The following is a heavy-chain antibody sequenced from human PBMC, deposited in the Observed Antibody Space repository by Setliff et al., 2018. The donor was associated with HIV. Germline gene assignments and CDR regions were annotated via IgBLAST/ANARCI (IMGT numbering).Heavy chain of an antibody. CDR2: IIPILGVT. J-gene: IGHJ4*02. Sequence: GASVKVSCKASGGAFISHTFTWVRQAPGQGLEWMGRIIPILGVTKYAQKFQGRVTMTTDTSTSTAYMELRSLRSDDTAVYYCARVGILLWFGELTEAPLDYWGQGTLVTVS. V-gene: IGHV1-69*02. D-gene: IGHD3-10*01. CDR3: ARVGILLWFGELTEAPLDY. CDR1: GGAFISHT.